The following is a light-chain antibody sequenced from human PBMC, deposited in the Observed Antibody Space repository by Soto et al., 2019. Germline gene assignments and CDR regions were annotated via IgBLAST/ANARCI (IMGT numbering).Light chain of an antibody. V-gene: IGKV1-9*01. CDR3: QKLNSYPIN. CDR1: QGISSY. J-gene: IGKJ5*01. CDR2: AAS. Sequence: IQLTQSPSSLSASVGDRVTITCRASQGISSYLASYQQKPGKAPKLLIYAASTLQSGVPSRFSGSGSGTAFTLTISSLQPEDFATYYCQKLNSYPINFGQGTRLEIK.